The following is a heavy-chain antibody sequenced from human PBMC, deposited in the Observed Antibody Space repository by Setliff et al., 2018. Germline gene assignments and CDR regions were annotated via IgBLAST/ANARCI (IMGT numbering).Heavy chain of an antibody. CDR3: AKEKYSSTWYERKPFDC. CDR2: ATTSGTYS. V-gene: IGHV3-23*01. Sequence: LRLSCAASGFTFSTHAMTWVRQAPGKGLEWVSTATTSGTYSYYADSVKGRFTISRDDSKNTLYLQTNSLRAEDTAVYYCAKEKYSSTWYERKPFDCWGQGTLVTVSS. J-gene: IGHJ4*02. D-gene: IGHD6-13*01. CDR1: GFTFSTHA.